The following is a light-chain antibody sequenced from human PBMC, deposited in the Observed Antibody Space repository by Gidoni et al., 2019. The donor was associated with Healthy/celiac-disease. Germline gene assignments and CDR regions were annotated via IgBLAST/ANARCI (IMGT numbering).Light chain of an antibody. V-gene: IGLV3-27*01. CDR3: YSAADNNWV. CDR2: KDS. CDR1: VLAKTY. Sequence: SYELTQPSSVSVSPGQTARITCSGDVLAKTYARWFQQKPGQAPVLVLYKDSERPSGIPERFSGSNSGTTVTLTISGAQVEDEADYYCYSAADNNWVFGGGTKLTVL. J-gene: IGLJ3*02.